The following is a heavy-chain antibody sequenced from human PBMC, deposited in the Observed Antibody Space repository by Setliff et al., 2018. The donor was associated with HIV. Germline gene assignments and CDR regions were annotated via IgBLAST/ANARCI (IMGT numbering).Heavy chain of an antibody. V-gene: IGHV2-5*01. Sequence: ESGPTLVNPTQTLTLTCTFSGLSLSTSGVGVGWIRQSPGKALEWLAFICWNNNKHYSTSLKSRLTVTKDTSKNRVVFTMTNMDPVDTATYYCAYSGRQLRGPYFDFWGQGTPVTVSS. J-gene: IGHJ4*02. CDR2: ICWNNNK. D-gene: IGHD1-1*01. CDR1: GLSLSTSGVG. CDR3: AYSGRQLRGPYFDF.